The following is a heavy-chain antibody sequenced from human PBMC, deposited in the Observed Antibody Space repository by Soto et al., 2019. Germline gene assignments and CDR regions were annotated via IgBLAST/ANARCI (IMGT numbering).Heavy chain of an antibody. J-gene: IGHJ4*02. V-gene: IGHV1-18*01. Sequence: GPSVKVSCKASGYSFPTYGITWVRQAPGQGLEWMGWISVYNGNTKYAQKLQGRVTMTTDTATSTAYLELNNLRVDDTAIYYCARDTGGSDEMFDYWSQGTQVTVSS. CDR3: ARDTGGSDEMFDY. D-gene: IGHD5-12*01. CDR1: GYSFPTYG. CDR2: ISVYNGNT.